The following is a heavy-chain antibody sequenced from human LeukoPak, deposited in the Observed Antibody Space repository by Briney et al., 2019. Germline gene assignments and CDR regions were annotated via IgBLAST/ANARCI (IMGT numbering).Heavy chain of an antibody. V-gene: IGHV3-7*01. Sequence: AGSLRLSCAATGFTFSNYWMSWFRQAPGKGLEWVANIKYDGSEKQYVDSVKGRFTIARDNARKSVSLQMNSLRAEDTAVYYCARYLNSGPEDFWGQGTLVTVSS. CDR1: GFTFSNYW. CDR3: ARYLNSGPEDF. D-gene: IGHD1-26*01. CDR2: IKYDGSEK. J-gene: IGHJ4*02.